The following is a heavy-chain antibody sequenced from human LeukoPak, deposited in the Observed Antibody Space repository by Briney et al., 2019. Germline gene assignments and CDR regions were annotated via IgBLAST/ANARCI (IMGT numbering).Heavy chain of an antibody. CDR2: ISISGDST. CDR3: AKIRAAPYPPYYFDY. J-gene: IGHJ4*02. Sequence: GGSLRLSCAASGFAFSSYAMGWVRQSPGKGLEWVSSISISGDSTANADSVKGWFTISRDNSKSMLFLQMNSLRAEDTALYYCAKIRAAPYPPYYFDYWGQGTLVSVSS. V-gene: IGHV3-23*01. CDR1: GFAFSSYA.